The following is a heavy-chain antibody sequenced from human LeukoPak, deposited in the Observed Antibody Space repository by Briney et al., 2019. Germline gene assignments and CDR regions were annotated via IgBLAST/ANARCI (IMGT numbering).Heavy chain of an antibody. V-gene: IGHV3-33*01. J-gene: IGHJ5*02. D-gene: IGHD3-10*01. CDR3: AREDGSASYYNNWFDP. CDR1: GFIFSFYG. Sequence: GGSLRLSCAASGFIFSFYGMHWVRQAPGKGLEGVAVIWSDGSNKYYADSVKGRFTISRDNSKNTLYLQMNSLRAEDTAVYYCAREDGSASYYNNWFDPWGQGTLVTVSS. CDR2: IWSDGSNK.